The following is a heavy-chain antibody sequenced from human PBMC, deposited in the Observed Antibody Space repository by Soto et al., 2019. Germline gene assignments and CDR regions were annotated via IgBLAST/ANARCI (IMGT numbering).Heavy chain of an antibody. D-gene: IGHD4-17*01. J-gene: IGHJ3*02. V-gene: IGHV3-23*01. CDR3: AKDHHGDYGNHHDAFDI. CDR2: ISGSGGST. CDR1: GFTFSSYA. Sequence: EVQLLESGGGLVQPGGSLRLSCAASGFTFSSYAMSWVRQAPGKGLEWVSAISGSGGSTYYADSVKGRFTISRDNSKNXXYLQMNSLRAEDTAVYYCAKDHHGDYGNHHDAFDIWGQGTMVTVSS.